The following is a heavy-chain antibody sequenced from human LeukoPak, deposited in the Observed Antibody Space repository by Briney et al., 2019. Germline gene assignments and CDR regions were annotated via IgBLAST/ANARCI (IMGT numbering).Heavy chain of an antibody. CDR3: ARGASRYYYYMDV. Sequence: PSETLSLTRAVYGGSFSGYYWSWIRQPPGKGLEWIGEINHSGSTNYNPSLKSRVTISVDTSKNQFSLKLSSVTAADTAVYYCARGASRYYYYMDVWGKGTTVTVSS. CDR1: GGSFSGYY. V-gene: IGHV4-34*01. D-gene: IGHD6-6*01. J-gene: IGHJ6*03. CDR2: INHSGST.